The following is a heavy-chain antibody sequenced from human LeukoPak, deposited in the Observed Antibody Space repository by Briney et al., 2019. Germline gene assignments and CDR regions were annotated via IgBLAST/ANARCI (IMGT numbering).Heavy chain of an antibody. CDR3: ARELYGNFDY. CDR2: IYYSGST. CDR1: GGSISSDGYY. Sequence: SQTLSLTCTVSGGSISSDGYYWSWIRPHPGKGLEWLGNIYYSGSTYYNPSLKSRVTISVDTSKNQFSLKLSSVTAADTAVYYCARELYGNFDYWGQGTLVAVSS. V-gene: IGHV4-31*03. D-gene: IGHD2-8*01. J-gene: IGHJ4*02.